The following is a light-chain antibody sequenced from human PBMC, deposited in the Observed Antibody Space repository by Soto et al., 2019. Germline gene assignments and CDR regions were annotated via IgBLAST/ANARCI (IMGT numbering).Light chain of an antibody. Sequence: EIVLTQSPATLSVYPGEGATLSCWASQSFGNYIAWYQQKPGQIPRLLISDTYNRAAGIPARFSGSGSVAAFSLIISSLEPEDSAIYYCQHRANWPLLVFGGGTKVEIK. CDR1: QSFGNY. V-gene: IGKV3-11*01. CDR2: DTY. CDR3: QHRANWPLLV. J-gene: IGKJ4*01.